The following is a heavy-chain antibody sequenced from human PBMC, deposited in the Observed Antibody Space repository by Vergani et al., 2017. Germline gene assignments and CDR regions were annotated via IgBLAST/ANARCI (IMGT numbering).Heavy chain of an antibody. D-gene: IGHD3-10*01. CDR3: VRDQVTMLRGSDALDI. J-gene: IGHJ3*02. CDR2: IRSKAYGQAT. Sequence: EVQLVESGGDLVQPGRSLRLSCTASGFTFGYYAMDWFRQAPGQGLEWVGGIRSKAYGQATIYAASVKGRFTISRDDSKSIAYLPMNNLQTEDTAMYYCVRDQVTMLRGSDALDIWGQWTMVTVSS. CDR1: GFTFGYYA. V-gene: IGHV3-49*03.